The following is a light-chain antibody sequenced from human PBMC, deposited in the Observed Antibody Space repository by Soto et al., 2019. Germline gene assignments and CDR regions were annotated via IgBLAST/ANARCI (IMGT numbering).Light chain of an antibody. J-gene: IGKJ1*01. CDR1: QSVSDY. V-gene: IGKV3-15*01. Sequence: EIVMTQSPATLSVSPGERATLSCRASQSVSDYLAWYQQTPGQPPRLLIYTASTRATGIPARFSGSGSGTEFTLTISSLQSEDFAVYYFQQYSNWPRTFGQGTRVEIK. CDR3: QQYSNWPRT. CDR2: TAS.